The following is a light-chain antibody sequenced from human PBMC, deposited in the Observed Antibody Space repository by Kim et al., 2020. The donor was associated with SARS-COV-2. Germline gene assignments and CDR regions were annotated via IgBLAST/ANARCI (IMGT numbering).Light chain of an antibody. CDR3: QQYDSYSPTLT. V-gene: IGKV1-5*03. Sequence: DIQMTQSPSTLSASVGDRVTITCRASQSISSSLAWYQQKPGKAPNLLIYKASTLQSGVPSRFSGSGSGTEFTLTISSLQPDDFATYYCQQYDSYSPTLTFGGGTKLEI. J-gene: IGKJ4*01. CDR2: KAS. CDR1: QSISSS.